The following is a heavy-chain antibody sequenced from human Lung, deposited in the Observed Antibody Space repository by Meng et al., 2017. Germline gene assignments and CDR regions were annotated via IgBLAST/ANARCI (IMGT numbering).Heavy chain of an antibody. CDR1: GGSIGSRNW. CDR2: IYHSGRT. Sequence: QLPLQEAGPGMVIPSGTRSLTGAFFGGSIGSRNWWSWVRQSPGKGLEWIGEIYHSGRTNYNPSLESRVTISLDKSQNHFSLKVKSVTAADTAVYYCVRGGQDQAYYDFWSGPFDPWGQGTLVTVSS. CDR3: VRGGQDQAYYDFWSGPFDP. V-gene: IGHV4-4*02. D-gene: IGHD3-3*01. J-gene: IGHJ5*02.